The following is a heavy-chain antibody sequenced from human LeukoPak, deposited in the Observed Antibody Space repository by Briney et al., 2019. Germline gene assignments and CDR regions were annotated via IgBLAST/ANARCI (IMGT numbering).Heavy chain of an antibody. CDR3: ARDSRHCSGGIGKGGFDS. Sequence: QTGGSLRLSCVASGFTFSGFEMNWVRQAPGKGLEWVSFMGTSASSIYYADSVKGRFTISRDNAKNSLYLQMNSLRAEDTAVYYWARDSRHCSGGIGKGGFDSWGQGTLVTVSS. J-gene: IGHJ4*02. CDR1: GFTFSGFE. D-gene: IGHD2-15*01. V-gene: IGHV3-48*03. CDR2: MGTSASSI.